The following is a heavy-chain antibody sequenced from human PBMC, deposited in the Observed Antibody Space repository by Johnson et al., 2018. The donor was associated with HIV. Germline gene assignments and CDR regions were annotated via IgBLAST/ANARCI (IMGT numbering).Heavy chain of an antibody. V-gene: IGHV3-20*04. CDR2: INWNGYST. CDR3: VRRHYYDSRGYLDAFDI. J-gene: IGHJ3*02. D-gene: IGHD3-22*01. CDR1: GFTFDDFA. Sequence: VQLVESGGGVVRPGGSLRLSCAASGFTFDDFAMSWVRQVPGKGLEWVSGINWNGYSTGHADSVKGRFTISRDNAKNSLYLQMNSLRAEDTALYYCVRRHYYDSRGYLDAFDIWGQGTMVTVSS.